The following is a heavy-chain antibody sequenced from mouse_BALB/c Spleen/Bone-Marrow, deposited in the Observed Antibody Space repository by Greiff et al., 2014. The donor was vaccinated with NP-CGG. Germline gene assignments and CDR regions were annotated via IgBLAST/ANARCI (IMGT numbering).Heavy chain of an antibody. Sequence: QVQLQQSGAELVRPGASVKLSCKASGYSFISYWMNWVKQRPGQGLEWIGMVHPSDSETRLNQKFKDKATLTVDKSSSTVYIQRSSPTSEDSAVYYCARQDVTTTSDYWGHGTTLTVSS. CDR3: ARQDVTTTSDY. D-gene: IGHD2-12*01. V-gene: IGHV1-61*01. CDR2: VHPSDSET. CDR1: GYSFISYW. J-gene: IGHJ2*01.